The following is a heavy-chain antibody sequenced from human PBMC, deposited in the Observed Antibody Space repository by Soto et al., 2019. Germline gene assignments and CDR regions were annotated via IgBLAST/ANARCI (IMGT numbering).Heavy chain of an antibody. CDR1: VYTLTELS. CDR2: FDPEDGET. D-gene: IGHD3-10*01. V-gene: IGHV1-24*01. J-gene: IGHJ6*02. CDR3: ATGGNYYGSGSYYNEAHYYYGMDV. Sequence: EASVKVSCKVSVYTLTELSMHWVRQAPGKGLEWMGGFDPEDGETIYAQKFQGRVTMTEDTSADTAYMELSSLRSEDTAVYYCATGGNYYGSGSYYNEAHYYYGMDVWGQGTTVTVSS.